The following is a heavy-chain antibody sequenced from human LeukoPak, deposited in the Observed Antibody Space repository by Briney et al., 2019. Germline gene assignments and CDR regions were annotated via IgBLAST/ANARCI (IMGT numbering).Heavy chain of an antibody. CDR2: INPNSGGT. CDR3: ARGRADGYSGYDFGDY. CDR1: GYTFTGYY. Sequence: GASVKVSCKASGYTFTGYYMHWVRQAPGQGLEWMGWINPNSGGTNYAQKFQGRVTMTRDTSISTAYMELSRLRSDDTAVYYCARGRADGYSGYDFGDYWGQGTLVTVSS. J-gene: IGHJ4*02. D-gene: IGHD5-12*01. V-gene: IGHV1-2*02.